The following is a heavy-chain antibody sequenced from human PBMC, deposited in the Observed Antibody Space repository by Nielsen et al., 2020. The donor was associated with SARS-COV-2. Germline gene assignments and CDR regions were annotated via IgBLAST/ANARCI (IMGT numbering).Heavy chain of an antibody. D-gene: IGHD2-2*01. CDR2: INHSGST. V-gene: IGHV4-39*07. CDR1: GDYIRSNDYY. Sequence: SETLSLTCSVSGDYIRSNDYYWGWIRQPPGKGLEWIGEINHSGSTNYNPSLKSRVTISVDTSKNQFSLKLSSVTAADTAVYYCARGRGIVVVPAPFDYWGQGTLVTVSS. CDR3: ARGRGIVVVPAPFDY. J-gene: IGHJ4*02.